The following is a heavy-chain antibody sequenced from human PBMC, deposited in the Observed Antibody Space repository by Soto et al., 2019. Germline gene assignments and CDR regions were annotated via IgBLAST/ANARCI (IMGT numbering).Heavy chain of an antibody. J-gene: IGHJ5*02. CDR3: AIGQGAAAGTAPNWFDP. V-gene: IGHV4-34*01. CDR1: GGSFSGYY. CDR2: INHSGST. Sequence: QVQLQQWGAGLLKPSETLSLTCAVYGGSFSGYYWSWIRQPPGKGLEWIGEINHSGSTNYNPSLKSRVTISVDTSKNQFSLKLSSVTAADTAVYYCAIGQGAAAGTAPNWFDPWGQGTLVTVSS. D-gene: IGHD6-13*01.